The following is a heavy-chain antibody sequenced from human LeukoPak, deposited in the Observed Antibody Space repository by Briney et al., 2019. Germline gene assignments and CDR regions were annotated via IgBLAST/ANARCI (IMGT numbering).Heavy chain of an antibody. D-gene: IGHD3-10*01. V-gene: IGHV4-30-2*01. CDR3: AGAHVVRGVIGYYYYGMDV. J-gene: IGHJ6*02. CDR1: GGSISSGGYS. Sequence: PSQTLSLTCAVSGGSISSGGYSWSWVRQPPGKGLEWIGYIYHSGSTYYNPSLKSRVTISVDRSKNQFSLKLSSVTAADTAVYYCAGAHVVRGVIGYYYYGMDVWGQGTTVTVSS. CDR2: IYHSGST.